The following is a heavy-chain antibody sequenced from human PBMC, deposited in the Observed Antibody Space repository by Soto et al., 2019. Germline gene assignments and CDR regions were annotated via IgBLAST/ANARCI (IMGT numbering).Heavy chain of an antibody. J-gene: IGHJ6*04. D-gene: IGHD3-9*01. CDR1: GYTFTSYD. V-gene: IGHV1-8*01. Sequence: ASVKVSCKASGYTFTSYDINWVRQATGQGLEWMGWMNPNSGNTGYAQKFQGRVTMTRNTSISTAYMELSSLRSEDTAVYYCARGIPFGLRYFDWLPPDVWGKGTTVTVSS. CDR2: MNPNSGNT. CDR3: ARGIPFGLRYFDWLPPDV.